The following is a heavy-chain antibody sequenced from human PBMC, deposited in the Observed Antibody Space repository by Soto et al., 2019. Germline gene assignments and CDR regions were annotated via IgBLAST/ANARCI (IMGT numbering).Heavy chain of an antibody. Sequence: SETLSLTCAVSGRSISSVGYYWSWVRLLPGKGLEWIGSISYTGSTYYNPSLENRLSISLDTSENRFSLRLNSVTAADTAIYYCARPNDYWNGYGPFDYWGQGSLITVSS. D-gene: IGHD3-3*01. V-gene: IGHV4-31*02. J-gene: IGHJ4*02. CDR3: ARPNDYWNGYGPFDY. CDR1: GRSISSVGYY. CDR2: ISYTGST.